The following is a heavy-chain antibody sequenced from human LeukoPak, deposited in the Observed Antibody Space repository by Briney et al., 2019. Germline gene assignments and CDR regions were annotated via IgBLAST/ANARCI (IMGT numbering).Heavy chain of an antibody. Sequence: GGSLRLSCAASGFTFSSYGMHWVRHAPGKGLEWVSVIWYDGSNKYYADSVKGRFTISRDNSKNTLYLQMNSLRAEDTAVYYCARDWRGYYDSSGYYYVGYFDYWGQGTLVTVSS. CDR3: ARDWRGYYDSSGYYYVGYFDY. CDR2: IWYDGSNK. CDR1: GFTFSSYG. D-gene: IGHD3-22*01. J-gene: IGHJ4*02. V-gene: IGHV3-33*01.